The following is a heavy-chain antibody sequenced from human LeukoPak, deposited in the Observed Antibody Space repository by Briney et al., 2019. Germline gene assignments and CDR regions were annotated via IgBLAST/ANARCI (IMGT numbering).Heavy chain of an antibody. J-gene: IGHJ6*04. CDR1: GFTFTSYS. CDR3: AELGITMIGGV. V-gene: IGHV3-48*03. CDR2: ISSSGSTI. Sequence: GGSLRLSCAAAGFTFTSYSMSWVRQAPGKVLEWVSYISSSGSTIHYADSVKGRFTISRDNAKNSLYLQMNSLRAEDTAIYYCAELGITMIGGVRGKGTTVTISS. D-gene: IGHD3-10*02.